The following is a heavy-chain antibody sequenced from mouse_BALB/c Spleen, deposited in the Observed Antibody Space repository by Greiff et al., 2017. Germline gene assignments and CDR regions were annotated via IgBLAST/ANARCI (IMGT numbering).Heavy chain of an antibody. CDR3: ARKPSSGDAHAMDY. V-gene: IGHV2-4-1*01. J-gene: IGHJ4*01. Sequence: VKLMESGPGLVQPSQSLSITCTVSGFSLTSYGVHWVRQSPGKGLEWLGVIWSGGSTDYNAAFISRLSISKDNSKSQVFFKMNSLQADDTAIYYCARKPSSGDAHAMDYWGQGTSVTVSS. CDR1: GFSLTSYG. CDR2: IWSGGST. D-gene: IGHD6-1*01.